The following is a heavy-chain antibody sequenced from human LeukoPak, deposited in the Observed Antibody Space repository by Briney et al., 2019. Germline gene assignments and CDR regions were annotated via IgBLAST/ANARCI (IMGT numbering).Heavy chain of an antibody. J-gene: IGHJ3*02. Sequence: GGSLRLSCAASGFTFDNYGMSWVRQAPGKGLEWVSGINWNGGSTGYADSVKGRFTISRDNAKNSLYLQMNSLRAEDTAVYYCAKVHYEGYAFDIWGQGTVVTVSS. D-gene: IGHD4-17*01. CDR3: AKVHYEGYAFDI. V-gene: IGHV3-20*04. CDR1: GFTFDNYG. CDR2: INWNGGST.